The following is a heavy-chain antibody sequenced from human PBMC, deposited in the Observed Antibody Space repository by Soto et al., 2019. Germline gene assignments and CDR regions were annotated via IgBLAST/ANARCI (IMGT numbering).Heavy chain of an antibody. CDR3: ARLKDSSGLLTFDF. CDR2: IYYSGST. D-gene: IGHD6-19*01. J-gene: IGHJ4*02. V-gene: IGHV4-39*01. CDR1: GGSISSSSYY. Sequence: PSETLSLTCTVSGGSISSSSYYWGWIRQPPGKGLEWIGSIYYSGSTYYNPSLKSRVTISVDTSKNQFSLKLSSVTAADTAVYYCARLKDSSGLLTFDFWGQGTLVTVSS.